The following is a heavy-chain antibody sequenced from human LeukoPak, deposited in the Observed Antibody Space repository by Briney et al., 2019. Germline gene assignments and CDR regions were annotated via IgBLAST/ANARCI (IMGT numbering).Heavy chain of an antibody. CDR1: GFTFSDYA. V-gene: IGHV3-49*04. CDR2: IRNKANGGTA. CDR3: SRAYSTGWLGINDF. D-gene: IGHD6-25*01. Sequence: GGSLRLSCTGSGFTFSDYAMSWVRQAPGKGLEWVGFIRNKANGGTADYAASVKGRFTISRDDSKTTAYLQMNSLKTEDTAVYYCSRAYSTGWLGINDFWGQGALVTVSS. J-gene: IGHJ4*02.